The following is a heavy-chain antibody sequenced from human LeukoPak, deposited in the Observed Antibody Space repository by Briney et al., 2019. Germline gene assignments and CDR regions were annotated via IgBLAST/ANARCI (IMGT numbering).Heavy chain of an antibody. CDR3: AKFQGSGSGSSGRRHMDV. V-gene: IGHV3-43*02. Sequence: GGSLRLSCAASGFTFDDYAMHWVRQAPGKGLEWVSLISGDGGSTYYADSVKGRFTISRDTSKNTLYLQMNSLRAEDTAVYYCAKFQGSGSGSSGRRHMDVWGQGTTVTVSS. CDR1: GFTFDDYA. CDR2: ISGDGGST. D-gene: IGHD3-10*01. J-gene: IGHJ6*02.